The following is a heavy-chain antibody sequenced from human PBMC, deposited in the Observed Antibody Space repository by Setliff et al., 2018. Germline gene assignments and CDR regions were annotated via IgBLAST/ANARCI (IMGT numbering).Heavy chain of an antibody. D-gene: IGHD3-22*01. CDR2: IYYSGST. Sequence: SETLSLTCTVSGGSISSGDYYWSWIRQPPGKGLEFVGYIYYSGSTNYNSSLKSRVTISIDTPKNQFSLKVNSVTAADTAVYYCASAPLLYSDSSGLSGTFDIWGQGTMVTVSS. CDR1: GGSISSGDYY. V-gene: IGHV4-30-4*08. J-gene: IGHJ3*02. CDR3: ASAPLLYSDSSGLSGTFDI.